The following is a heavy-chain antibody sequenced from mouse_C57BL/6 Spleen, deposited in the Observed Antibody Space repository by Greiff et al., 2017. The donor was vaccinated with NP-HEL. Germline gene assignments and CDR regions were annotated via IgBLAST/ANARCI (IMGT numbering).Heavy chain of an antibody. CDR2: INPYNGGT. J-gene: IGHJ4*01. Sequence: VQLQQSGPVLVKPGASVKMSCKASGYTFTDYYMNWVKQSHGKSLEWIGVINPYNGGTSYNQKFKGKATLTVDKSSSTAYMELNSLTSEDSAVYYCASPLYYYGSSPHYAMDYWGQGTSVTVSS. V-gene: IGHV1-19*01. CDR1: GYTFTDYY. CDR3: ASPLYYYGSSPHYAMDY. D-gene: IGHD1-1*01.